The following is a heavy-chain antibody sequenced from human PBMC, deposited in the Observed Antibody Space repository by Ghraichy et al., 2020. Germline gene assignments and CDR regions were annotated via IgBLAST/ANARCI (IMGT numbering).Heavy chain of an antibody. J-gene: IGHJ4*02. CDR2: INPNSGGT. CDR1: VYPFTGYY. V-gene: IGHV1-2*02. Sequence: ASVKVSCKASVYPFTGYYIHWVRQAPGQGLEWMGWINPNSGGTNYAQKFQGRVTMTRDTSISTVYVELSRLTSDDTAVYYCARVGNVDVVAPRVYGGFWGQGTLVTVSS. CDR3: ARVGNVDVVAPRVYGGF. D-gene: IGHD4-23*01.